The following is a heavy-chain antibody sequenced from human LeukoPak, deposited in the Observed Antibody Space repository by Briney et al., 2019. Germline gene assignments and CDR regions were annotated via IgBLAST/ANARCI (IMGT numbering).Heavy chain of an antibody. CDR2: ISAYNGNT. D-gene: IGHD3-10*02. J-gene: IGHJ4*02. CDR3: ATGPSMMFDY. Sequence: ASVKVSCKTSGYTFTSCGISWVRQAPGQGLEWMGWISAYNGNTNYAQNLQGRVTMTTDTSTSTAYMELRSLRSDDTAVYYCATGPSMMFDYWGQGTLVTVSS. CDR1: GYTFTSCG. V-gene: IGHV1-18*01.